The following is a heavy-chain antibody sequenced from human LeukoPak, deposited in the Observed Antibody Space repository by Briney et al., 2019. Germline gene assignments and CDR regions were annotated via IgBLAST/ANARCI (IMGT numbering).Heavy chain of an antibody. J-gene: IGHJ6*02. D-gene: IGHD4-17*01. CDR1: GFTFSSYG. Sequence: PGGSLRLSCVASGFTFSSYGMHWVRQAPGKGLEWVAVISYDGSNKYYADSVKGRFTISRDNSKNTLYLQMNSLRAEDTAVYYCAKLYGDPWYYYGMDVWGQGTTVTVSS. V-gene: IGHV3-30*18. CDR2: ISYDGSNK. CDR3: AKLYGDPWYYYGMDV.